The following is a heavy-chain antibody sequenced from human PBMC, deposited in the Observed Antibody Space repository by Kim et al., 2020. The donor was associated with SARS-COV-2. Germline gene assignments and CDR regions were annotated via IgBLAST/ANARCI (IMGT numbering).Heavy chain of an antibody. J-gene: IGHJ4*02. Sequence: SETLSLTCTVSGGSISSGGYYWSWIRQHPGKGLEWIGYIYYSGSTYYNPSLKSRVTISVDTSKNQFSLKLSSVTAADTAVYYCARADSSSSEVFDYWGQGTLVTVSS. D-gene: IGHD6-6*01. V-gene: IGHV4-31*03. CDR3: ARADSSSSEVFDY. CDR1: GGSISSGGYY. CDR2: IYYSGST.